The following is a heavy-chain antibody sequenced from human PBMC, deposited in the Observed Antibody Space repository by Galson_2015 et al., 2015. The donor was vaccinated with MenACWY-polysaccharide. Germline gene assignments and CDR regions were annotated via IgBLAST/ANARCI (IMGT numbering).Heavy chain of an antibody. J-gene: IGHJ4*02. CDR3: GRVEKYSGSYYILH. Sequence: TLSLTCTVSGDSITSGGYFWSWIRQHPGKGLEWIASISFDGGTYYNPSLKSQVTMSLDTPKNQFSLQLNSVTAADTAVYYCGRVEKYSGSYYILHWGQGTLVTVSS. V-gene: IGHV4-31*01. CDR1: GDSITSGGYF. CDR2: ISFDGGT. D-gene: IGHD1-26*01.